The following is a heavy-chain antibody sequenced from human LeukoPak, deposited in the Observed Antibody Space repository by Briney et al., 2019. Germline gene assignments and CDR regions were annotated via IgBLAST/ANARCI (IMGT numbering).Heavy chain of an antibody. CDR2: ISAYNGNT. CDR3: ARGIFGGFYYYYYMDV. V-gene: IGHV1-18*01. CDR1: GYTFTSYG. Sequence: ASVKVSCKASGYTFTSYGISWVRQAPGQGLEWMGWISAYNGNTNYAQKLQGRVTMTTDTSTSTAYMELSGLGSDDTAVYYCARGIFGGFYYYYYMDVWGKGTTVTVS. D-gene: IGHD3-3*02. J-gene: IGHJ6*03.